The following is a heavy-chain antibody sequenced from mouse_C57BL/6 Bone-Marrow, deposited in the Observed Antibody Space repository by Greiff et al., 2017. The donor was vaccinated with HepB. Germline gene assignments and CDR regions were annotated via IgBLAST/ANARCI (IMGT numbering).Heavy chain of an antibody. V-gene: IGHV1-69*01. CDR1: GYTFTSYW. CDR3: ASWGYAMDY. J-gene: IGHJ4*01. Sequence: VQLQQPGAELVMPGASVKLSCKASGYTFTSYWMHWVKQRPGQGLEWIGEIDPSDSYTNYNQKFKGKSTLTVDKSSSTAYMQLSSLTSEDSAVYYCASWGYAMDYWGQGTSVTVSS. D-gene: IGHD4-1*01. CDR2: IDPSDSYT.